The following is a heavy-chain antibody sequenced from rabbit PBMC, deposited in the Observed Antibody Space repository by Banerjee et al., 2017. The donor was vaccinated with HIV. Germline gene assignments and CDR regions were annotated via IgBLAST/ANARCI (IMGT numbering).Heavy chain of an antibody. CDR1: GSDISSNA. Sequence: QEQLVESGGGLVQPEGSLTLTCKASGSDISSNAMCWVRQAPGKGLELIACIYSSNGDKWYASWVNGRFTISRSTSLNTVDLKMTSLTVADTATYFCARDRDGDAGYGSLALWGQGPLVTVS. CDR3: ARDRDGDAGYGSLAL. D-gene: IGHD7-1*01. J-gene: IGHJ3*01. V-gene: IGHV1S47*01. CDR2: IYSSNGDK.